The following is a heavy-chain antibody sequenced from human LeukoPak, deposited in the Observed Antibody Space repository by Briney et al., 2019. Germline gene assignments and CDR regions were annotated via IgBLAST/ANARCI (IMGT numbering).Heavy chain of an antibody. CDR1: GYTFTDYY. Sequence: ASVKVSCKASGYTFTDYYIHWVRQAPGQGLEWMGWINPNSGGTNYAQKFQGRVTMTRDTSISTAYMELSTLRSDDTAVYYCAKLNDHTTGYHPFDYWGQGTLVTVSS. CDR2: INPNSGGT. CDR3: AKLNDHTTGYHPFDY. J-gene: IGHJ4*02. V-gene: IGHV1-2*02. D-gene: IGHD3-9*01.